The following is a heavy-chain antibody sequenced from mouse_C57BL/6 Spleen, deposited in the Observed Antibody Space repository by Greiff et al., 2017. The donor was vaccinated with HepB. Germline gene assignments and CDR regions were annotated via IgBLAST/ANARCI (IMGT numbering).Heavy chain of an antibody. J-gene: IGHJ1*03. V-gene: IGHV6-6*01. Sequence: EVMLVESGGGLVQPGGSMKLSCAASGFTFSDAWMDWVRQSPEKGLEWVAEIRNKANNHATYYAESVKGRFTISRDDSKSSVYLQMNSLRAEDTGIYYCTRSYGSSLDWYFDVWGTGTTVTVSS. CDR2: IRNKANNHAT. CDR1: GFTFSDAW. D-gene: IGHD1-1*01. CDR3: TRSYGSSLDWYFDV.